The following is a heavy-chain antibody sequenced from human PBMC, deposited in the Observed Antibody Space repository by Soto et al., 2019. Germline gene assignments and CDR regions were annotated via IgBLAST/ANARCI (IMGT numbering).Heavy chain of an antibody. V-gene: IGHV1-69*01. CDR3: ARDGGRHSGGIDY. CDR2: IIPIFCTA. J-gene: IGHJ4*02. D-gene: IGHD1-26*01. CDR1: GGTFSSYS. Sequence: VQLVQSGAEVKKPGSSVKVSCKASGGTFSSYSINWVRQAPGQGLEWMGEIIPIFCTANYAQKFQGRVTITADESTSTAYMELSSLRSEDTAVYYCARDGGRHSGGIDYWGQGTLVTVSS.